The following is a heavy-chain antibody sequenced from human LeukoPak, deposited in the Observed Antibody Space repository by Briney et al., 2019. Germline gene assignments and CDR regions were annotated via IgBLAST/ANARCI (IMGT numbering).Heavy chain of an antibody. CDR1: GGSISSSSYY. V-gene: IGHV4-39*07. J-gene: IGHJ6*02. Sequence: SETLSLTCTVSGGSISSSSYYWGWVRQPPGKGLEWIGSMYYRGNTNSNPSLKSRVTISVDTSKNQFSLKLSSVTAADTAVYYCARAHQGMDVWGQGTTVTVSS. CDR3: ARAHQGMDV. CDR2: MYYRGNT.